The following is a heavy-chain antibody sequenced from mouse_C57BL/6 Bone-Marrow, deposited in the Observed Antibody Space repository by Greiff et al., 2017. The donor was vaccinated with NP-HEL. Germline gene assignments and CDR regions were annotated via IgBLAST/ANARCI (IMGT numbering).Heavy chain of an antibody. CDR1: GYTFTSYW. CDR2: IYPGSGST. J-gene: IGHJ1*03. V-gene: IGHV1-55*01. Sequence: QVQLQQPGAELVKPGASVKMSFKASGYTFTSYWITWVKQRPGQGLEWIGDIYPGSGSTNYNEKFKSKATLTVDTSSSTAYMQLSSLTSEDSAVYYCARENYYGSSNWYFDVWGTGTTVTVSS. CDR3: ARENYYGSSNWYFDV. D-gene: IGHD1-1*01.